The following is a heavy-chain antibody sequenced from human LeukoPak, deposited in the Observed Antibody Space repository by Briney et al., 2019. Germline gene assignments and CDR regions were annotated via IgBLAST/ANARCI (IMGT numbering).Heavy chain of an antibody. CDR1: GFTFRNYA. Sequence: GGSLRLSCAASGFTFRNYAMHWVRQAPGKGLEWVALISYDGSYKYYADSVKGRFTISRDNSENTLYLHMNSLRSEDTTVYYCPRDGDRFGDYLYLFDSWGQGTLVTVSS. D-gene: IGHD3-10*01. V-gene: IGHV3-30*04. CDR3: PRDGDRFGDYLYLFDS. J-gene: IGHJ4*02. CDR2: ISYDGSYK.